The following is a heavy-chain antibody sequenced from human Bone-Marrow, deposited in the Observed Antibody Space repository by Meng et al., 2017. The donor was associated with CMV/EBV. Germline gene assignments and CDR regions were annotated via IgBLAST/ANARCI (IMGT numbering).Heavy chain of an antibody. CDR2: IIPILGIA. V-gene: IGHV1-69*02. D-gene: IGHD6-19*01. CDR1: GGTFSSYT. J-gene: IGHJ4*02. Sequence: SVKVSCKASGGTFSSYTISWVRQAPGQGLEWMGRIIPILGIANYAQKFQGRVTITADKSTSTAYMELGSLRSEDTAVYYCARGGVVGTLLLNSFDYWGQGTLVTVSS. CDR3: ARGGVVGTLLLNSFDY.